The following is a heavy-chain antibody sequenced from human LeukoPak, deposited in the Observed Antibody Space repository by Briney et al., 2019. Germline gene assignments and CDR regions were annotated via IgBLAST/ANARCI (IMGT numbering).Heavy chain of an antibody. CDR3: ARGLLEWPRDEPGGFAP. CDR1: GFTFSSYA. V-gene: IGHV3-23*01. Sequence: QSGGSLRLSCAASGFTFSSYAMSWVRQAPGKGLEWVSAISGSGGSTYYADSVKGRFTISRDNAKNSLYLQMSSLRAEDAALYYCARGLLEWPRDEPGGFAPWGQGTLVTVSS. CDR2: ISGSGGST. D-gene: IGHD3-3*01. J-gene: IGHJ5*02.